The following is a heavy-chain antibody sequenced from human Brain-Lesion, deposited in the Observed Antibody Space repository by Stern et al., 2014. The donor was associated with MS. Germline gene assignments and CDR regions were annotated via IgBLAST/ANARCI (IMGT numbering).Heavy chain of an antibody. CDR2: ISVGTDYI. Sequence: EVQLVESGGGLVKPGGSLRLSCEASGFTFNSYSMNWVRQAPGKGLEWVSSISVGTDYIYYADSVKGRFTISRDNAKNSLFLQMNPLRAEDTGVYYCARVDCSGPNCFYYYYGMDVWGQGTTVTVSS. D-gene: IGHD2-15*01. CDR1: GFTFNSYS. J-gene: IGHJ6*02. CDR3: ARVDCSGPNCFYYYYGMDV. V-gene: IGHV3-21*01.